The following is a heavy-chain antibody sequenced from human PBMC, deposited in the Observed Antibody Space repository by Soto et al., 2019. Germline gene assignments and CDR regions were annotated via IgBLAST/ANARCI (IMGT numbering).Heavy chain of an antibody. J-gene: IGHJ4*02. Sequence: ASVKVSCKASGYTFTSYDINWVRQATGQGLEWMGWMNPNSGNTGYAQKFQGRVTMTRDTSISTAYMELSSLRSEDTAVYYCARVYYSSGWYHLESWGQGTLVTVSS. CDR2: MNPNSGNT. D-gene: IGHD6-19*01. CDR3: ARVYYSSGWYHLES. V-gene: IGHV1-8*01. CDR1: GYTFTSYD.